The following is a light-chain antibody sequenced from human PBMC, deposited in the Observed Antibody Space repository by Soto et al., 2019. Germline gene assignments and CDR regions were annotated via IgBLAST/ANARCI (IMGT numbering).Light chain of an antibody. Sequence: EIVMTQSPATLSVSPGERVTLSCRASQSVSDKLAWYQQKPGQAPRLLIYGASTRATGIPARFSGSGSGTEFTLTISSLQSEDFAVYYCQQYNNWPLTFGGGTKVEIK. J-gene: IGKJ4*01. V-gene: IGKV3-15*01. CDR3: QQYNNWPLT. CDR1: QSVSDK. CDR2: GAS.